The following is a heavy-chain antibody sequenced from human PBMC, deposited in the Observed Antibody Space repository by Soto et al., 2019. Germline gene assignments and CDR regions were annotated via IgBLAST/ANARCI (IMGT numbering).Heavy chain of an antibody. V-gene: IGHV4-59*08. D-gene: IGHD3-3*02. CDR1: GGSISSQY. Sequence: SETLSLTCTVSGGSISSQYCNWMRQPPGKGLEWIGYIYSTGVTNYNPSLKSRVTMSVDTSKNQFSLNLSSVTAADTAVYYCARLHVWTGYPVDYWGQGTLVTVSS. CDR2: IYSTGVT. J-gene: IGHJ4*02. CDR3: ARLHVWTGYPVDY.